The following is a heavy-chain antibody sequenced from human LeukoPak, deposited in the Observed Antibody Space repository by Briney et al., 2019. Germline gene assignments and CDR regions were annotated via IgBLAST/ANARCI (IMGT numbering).Heavy chain of an antibody. D-gene: IGHD3-9*01. CDR2: ISYSGST. CDR3: ARVDENYDLLTGYTKENWFDP. V-gene: IGHV4-31*03. Sequence: PSETLSLTCTVSGGSISSGGYSWSWIRQHPWKGLEWIGYISYSGSTYYNLSLKSRVTISVNTSKNQFSLKLSSVTAADTAVYYCARVDENYDLLTGYTKENWFDPWGQGTLVTVSS. CDR1: GGSISSGGYS. J-gene: IGHJ5*02.